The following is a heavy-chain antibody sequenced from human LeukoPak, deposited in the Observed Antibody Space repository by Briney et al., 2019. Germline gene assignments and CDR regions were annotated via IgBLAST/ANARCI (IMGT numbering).Heavy chain of an antibody. V-gene: IGHV1-8*02. Sequence: ASVKVSCKTSGYTFTTYYINWVRQAPGQGLEWMGGIIPIFGTANYAQKFQGRVTMTRNTSISTAYMELSSLRSEDTAVYYCARVQMVRGVIITRYNWLDPWGQGTLVTVSS. D-gene: IGHD3-10*01. CDR3: ARVQMVRGVIITRYNWLDP. J-gene: IGHJ5*02. CDR2: IIPIFGTA. CDR1: GYTFTTYY.